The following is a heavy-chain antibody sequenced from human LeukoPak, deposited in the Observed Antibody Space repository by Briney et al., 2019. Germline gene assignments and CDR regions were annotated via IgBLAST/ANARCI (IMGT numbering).Heavy chain of an antibody. D-gene: IGHD1-26*01. CDR3: ATRGAGQTGAFDF. CDR1: GFTFSSYW. CDR2: INSDGSST. V-gene: IGHV3-74*01. J-gene: IGHJ3*01. Sequence: GGSLRLSCAASGFTFSSYWMHWVRQAPGKGLVWVSRINSDGSSTSYADSVKGRFTISRDNAKNTLYLQMNSLRAEDTAVYYCATRGAGQTGAFDFWGHGTMVTVSS.